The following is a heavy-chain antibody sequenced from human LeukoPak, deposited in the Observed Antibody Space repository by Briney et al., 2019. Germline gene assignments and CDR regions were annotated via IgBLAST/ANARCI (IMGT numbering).Heavy chain of an antibody. CDR3: ARQLEPTYYFDY. Sequence: SETLSLTCTVSGGSISSYYWSWIRQPPGKGLEWIGYIYTSGSTNYNPSLKSRVTISVDTSKSQFSLKLSSVTAADTAVYYCARQLEPTYYFDYWGQGTLVTVSS. V-gene: IGHV4-4*09. CDR2: IYTSGST. J-gene: IGHJ4*02. CDR1: GGSISSYY. D-gene: IGHD1-1*01.